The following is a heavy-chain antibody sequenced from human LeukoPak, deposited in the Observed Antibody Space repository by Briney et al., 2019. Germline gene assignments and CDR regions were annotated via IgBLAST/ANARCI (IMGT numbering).Heavy chain of an antibody. J-gene: IGHJ6*03. CDR3: ARRAGLEARDLDYYYYMDV. V-gene: IGHV3-30*02. Sequence: QPGGSLRLSCVASGLTFSNYGIHWVRQAPGKGLEWVTYIRYDGTTIYYADSVKGRFTISRDNAKNSLYLQMNSLRAEDTAVYYCARRAGLEARDLDYYYYMDVWGKGTTVTVSS. CDR2: IRYDGTTI. D-gene: IGHD3-16*01. CDR1: GLTFSNYG.